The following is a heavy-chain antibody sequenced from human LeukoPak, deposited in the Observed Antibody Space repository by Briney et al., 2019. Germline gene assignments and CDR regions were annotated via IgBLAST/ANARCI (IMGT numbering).Heavy chain of an antibody. CDR2: IYTSGST. V-gene: IGHV4-61*02. CDR1: GGSISSGSYY. CDR3: ARGVGYSGYDLDY. Sequence: SQTLSLTCTVSGGSISSGSYYWSWIRQPAGKGLEWIGRIYTSGSTNYNPSLKSRVTISVDTSKNQFSLKLSSVTAADTAVYYCARGVGYSGYDLDYWGQGTLVTVSS. D-gene: IGHD5-12*01. J-gene: IGHJ4*02.